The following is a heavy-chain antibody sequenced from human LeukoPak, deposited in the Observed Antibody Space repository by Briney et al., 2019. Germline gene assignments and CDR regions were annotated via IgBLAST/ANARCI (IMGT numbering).Heavy chain of an antibody. CDR1: GFTVSSNY. D-gene: IGHD2-8*02. CDR3: ARDGGVRCEGAFDI. V-gene: IGHV3-21*01. CDR2: ISSSSSYI. Sequence: PGGSLRLSCAASGFTVSSNYMSWVRQAPGKGLEWVSSISSSSSYIYYADSVKGRFTISRDNAKNSLYLQMNSLRAEDTAVYYCARDGGVRCEGAFDIWGQGTMVTVSS. J-gene: IGHJ3*02.